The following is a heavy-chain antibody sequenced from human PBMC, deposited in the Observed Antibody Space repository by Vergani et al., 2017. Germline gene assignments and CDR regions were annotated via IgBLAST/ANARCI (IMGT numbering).Heavy chain of an antibody. Sequence: QVQLVQSGAEVKKPGASVKVSCQAFGYTFTSYYIHWVRQAPGQGLEWMGIINPSGGSTNYAQKFQGRVTMTRDTSTSTVFMELSSLRSEDTAVYYCARGCGSTSCYKRGEDWFDPWGQGTLVTVSS. D-gene: IGHD2-2*02. J-gene: IGHJ5*02. CDR2: INPSGGST. V-gene: IGHV1-46*01. CDR1: GYTFTSYY. CDR3: ARGCGSTSCYKRGEDWFDP.